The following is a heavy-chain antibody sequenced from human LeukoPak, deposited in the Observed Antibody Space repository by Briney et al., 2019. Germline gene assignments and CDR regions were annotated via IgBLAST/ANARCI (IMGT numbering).Heavy chain of an antibody. Sequence: AGGSLRLSCAASGFDISKYDLHWVRHTTQRRLEWVSAIGIPGDTYYADAVKGRFTISRENAKNSVYLQMSSLRDGDTAVYFCAKAFDYNGLRGEGGSFDYWGQGALVTVSS. CDR1: GFDISKYD. J-gene: IGHJ4*02. CDR2: IGIPGDT. CDR3: AKAFDYNGLRGEGGSFDY. D-gene: IGHD4-11*01. V-gene: IGHV3-13*01.